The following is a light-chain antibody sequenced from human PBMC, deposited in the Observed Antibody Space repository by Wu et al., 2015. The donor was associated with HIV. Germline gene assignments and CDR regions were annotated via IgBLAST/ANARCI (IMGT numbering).Light chain of an antibody. CDR2: SAS. J-gene: IGKJ1*01. Sequence: DIQLTQSPSFLSASIGDRVTISCRASQGIRSSLAWYQQKSGKVPKLLIYSASTLQHGVPSRFSGSRSGTEFTLAISGLQPDDFATYYCQQYSLMGSFGQGTKVEMK. CDR3: QQYSLMGS. V-gene: IGKV1-9*01. CDR1: QGIRSS.